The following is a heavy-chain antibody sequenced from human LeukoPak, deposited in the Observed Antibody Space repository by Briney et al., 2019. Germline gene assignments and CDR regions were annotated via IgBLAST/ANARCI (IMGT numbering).Heavy chain of an antibody. CDR1: GFTFDEYA. V-gene: IGHV3-9*01. CDR2: ISWNSGTI. CDR3: AKTGCSSITCYTNC. D-gene: IGHD2-2*02. J-gene: IGHJ4*02. Sequence: PGRSLRLSCAASGFTFDEYAMHWVRQAPGKGLEWVSSISWNSGTIAYADSVKGRFTVSRDNAKNSLYLRMGSLRAEDTALYYCAKTGCSSITCYTNCWGRGTLVTVSS.